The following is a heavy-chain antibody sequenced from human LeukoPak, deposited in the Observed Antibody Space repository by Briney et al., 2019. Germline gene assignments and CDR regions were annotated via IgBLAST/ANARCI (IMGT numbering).Heavy chain of an antibody. CDR2: ISGSGGST. J-gene: IGHJ4*02. D-gene: IGHD6-13*01. CDR1: GFTFSSYA. Sequence: GGSLRLSWAASGFTFSSYAMSWVRQAPGKGLEWVSAISGSGGSTYYADSVKGRFTIPRDNSKNTLYLKMNSLRAEDTAVYYCAKDTGAAAGTDFGYWGQGTLVTVSS. CDR3: AKDTGAAAGTDFGY. V-gene: IGHV3-23*01.